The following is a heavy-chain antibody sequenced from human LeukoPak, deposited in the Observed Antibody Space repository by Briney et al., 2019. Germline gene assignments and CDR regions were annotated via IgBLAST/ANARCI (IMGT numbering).Heavy chain of an antibody. V-gene: IGHV1-18*01. J-gene: IGHJ6*02. D-gene: IGHD3-3*01. CDR2: ISAYNGNT. Sequence: GASVKVSCKASGYTFTSYGISWVRQAPGQGLERMGWISAYNGNTNYAQKLQGRVTMTTDTSTSTAYMELRSLRSDDTAVYYCARANYDFWSGYYTSYYYYGMDVWGQGTTVTVSS. CDR1: GYTFTSYG. CDR3: ARANYDFWSGYYTSYYYYGMDV.